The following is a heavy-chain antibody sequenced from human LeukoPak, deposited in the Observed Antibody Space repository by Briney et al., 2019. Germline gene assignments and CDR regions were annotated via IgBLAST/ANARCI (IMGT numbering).Heavy chain of an antibody. V-gene: IGHV4-38-2*02. Sequence: SETLSLTCAVSGHSISSGYYWGWIRQPPGKGLEWIGSIYHSGSTYYNPSLKSRVTISVDTSKNQFSLKLSSVTAADTAVYYCARDLSACSSTSCYGSWFDPWGRGTLVTVSS. CDR1: GHSISSGYY. D-gene: IGHD2-2*01. CDR2: IYHSGST. CDR3: ARDLSACSSTSCYGSWFDP. J-gene: IGHJ5*02.